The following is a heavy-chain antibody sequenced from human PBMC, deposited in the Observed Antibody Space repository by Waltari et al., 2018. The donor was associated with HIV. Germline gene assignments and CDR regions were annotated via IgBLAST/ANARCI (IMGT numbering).Heavy chain of an antibody. D-gene: IGHD2-21*02. CDR3: TRDLLPYCGSDCYSGLPGY. V-gene: IGHV3-21*06. CDR2: ISSNKNYI. CDR1: GFNFSSYN. J-gene: IGHJ4*02. Sequence: EVQLVESGGGLVKPGGSQRLSCAASGFNFSSYNMNWVRQAPGKGLEWVSFISSNKNYIYYADSVKGRFIISRDNAKNSLYLQMNSLRADDTAVYYCTRDLLPYCGSDCYSGLPGYWGQGTLVTVSS.